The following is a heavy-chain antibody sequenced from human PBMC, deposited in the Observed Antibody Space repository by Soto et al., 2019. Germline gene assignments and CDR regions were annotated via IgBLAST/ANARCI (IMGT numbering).Heavy chain of an antibody. J-gene: IGHJ4*02. CDR2: ISWNSGRI. CDR1: GFTFDDYA. V-gene: IGHV3-9*01. CDR3: AKGVHYGLTSYFDY. D-gene: IGHD4-17*01. Sequence: PGGSLRLSCAASGFTFDDYAMHWVRQAPGKGLEWVSGISWNSGRIGYADSVKGRFTISRDNAKNSLYLQMNSLRAEDTALYYCAKGVHYGLTSYFDYWGQGTLVTVSS.